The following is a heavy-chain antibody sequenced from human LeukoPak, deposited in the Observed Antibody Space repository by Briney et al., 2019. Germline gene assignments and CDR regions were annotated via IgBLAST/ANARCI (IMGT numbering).Heavy chain of an antibody. CDR2: ISGSDGST. J-gene: IGHJ4*02. CDR3: AKGRGYCTGGSCYSNY. D-gene: IGHD2-15*01. CDR1: GFTFSNYA. V-gene: IGHV3-23*01. Sequence: GGSLRLSCTASGFTFSNYAMSWVRQAPGKGLEWVSTISGSDGSTYYADSVKGRFTISRDNSKNTLYLQMNSLRVEDTAIYYCAKGRGYCTGGSCYSNYWGQGTLVTVSS.